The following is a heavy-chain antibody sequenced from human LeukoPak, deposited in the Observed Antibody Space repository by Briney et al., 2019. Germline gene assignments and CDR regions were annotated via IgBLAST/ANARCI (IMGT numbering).Heavy chain of an antibody. CDR1: GGSVSSGSYY. Sequence: PSETLSLTCTVSGGSVSSGSYYWSWIRQPPGKGLEWIGYIYYSGSTNYNPSLKSRVTISVDTSKNQFSLKLSSVTAADTAVYYCARVLCSGGSCYLDYWGQGTLVTVSS. CDR3: ARVLCSGGSCYLDY. CDR2: IYYSGST. D-gene: IGHD2-15*01. V-gene: IGHV4-61*01. J-gene: IGHJ4*02.